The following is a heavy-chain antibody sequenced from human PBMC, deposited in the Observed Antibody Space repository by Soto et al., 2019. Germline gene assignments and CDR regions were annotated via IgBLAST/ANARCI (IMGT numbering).Heavy chain of an antibody. J-gene: IGHJ2*01. Sequence: EVQLLESGGGLVQPGGSLRLSCAASGFTCSNFVMCWVRRPPGKGLEWVSAIGCTSGSTYYADSVKGRFIISRDNSKNTLSLQMNRLGAEDWALYFCAKGRGDGYFDLWGSGTLVTVSS. CDR1: GFTCSNFV. V-gene: IGHV3-23*01. CDR2: IGCTSGST. CDR3: AKGRGDGYFDL. D-gene: IGHD7-27*01.